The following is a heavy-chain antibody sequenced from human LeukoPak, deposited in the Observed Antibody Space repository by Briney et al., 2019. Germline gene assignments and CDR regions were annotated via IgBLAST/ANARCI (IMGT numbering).Heavy chain of an antibody. CDR3: AKDRVDSGSYFDY. D-gene: IGHD1-26*01. V-gene: IGHV3-23*01. Sequence: GGSLRLSCAASGFTFSSYAMSWVRQAPGKGLEWVSAISGSGGSTYYADSVKGRFTISRDNSKNTLYLQMNSLGAEDTAVYYCAKDRVDSGSYFDYWGQGTLVTVSS. CDR1: GFTFSSYA. J-gene: IGHJ4*02. CDR2: ISGSGGST.